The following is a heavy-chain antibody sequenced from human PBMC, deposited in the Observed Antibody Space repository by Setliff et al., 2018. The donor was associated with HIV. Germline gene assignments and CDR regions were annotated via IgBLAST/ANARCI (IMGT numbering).Heavy chain of an antibody. D-gene: IGHD3-22*01. J-gene: IGHJ4*02. Sequence: PSETLSLTCAVYGGSFSGHYWNWFRQPPGKGLEWIGEINHSGSTNYKSSLKSRVTISADTSKRQFSLKLSSVTAADTAVYYCARIGYNYDSSGHGLWGQGTLVTVSS. V-gene: IGHV4-34*01. CDR3: ARIGYNYDSSGHGL. CDR1: GGSFSGHY. CDR2: INHSGST.